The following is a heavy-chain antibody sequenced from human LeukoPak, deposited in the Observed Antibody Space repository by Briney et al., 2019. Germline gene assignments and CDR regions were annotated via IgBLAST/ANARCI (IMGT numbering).Heavy chain of an antibody. J-gene: IGHJ4*02. Sequence: GGSLRLSCAASGFTFSSYGMHWVRQAPGKGLEWVAVIWCDGSNKYYADSVKGRFTISRDNSKNTLYLQMNSLRAEDTAVYYCARDGGYSYGYFDYWGQGTLVTVSS. CDR2: IWCDGSNK. D-gene: IGHD5-18*01. V-gene: IGHV3-33*01. CDR1: GFTFSSYG. CDR3: ARDGGYSYGYFDY.